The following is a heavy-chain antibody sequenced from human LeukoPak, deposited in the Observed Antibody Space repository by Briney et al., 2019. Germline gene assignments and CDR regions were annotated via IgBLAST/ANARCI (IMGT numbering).Heavy chain of an antibody. CDR3: ARGPQVGATNDY. CDR2: IYYSGST. V-gene: IGHV4-59*11. CDR1: GGSISSHY. D-gene: IGHD1-26*01. J-gene: IGHJ4*02. Sequence: SQTLSLTCIVSGGSISSHYWSWIRQPPGKGLEYIGYIYYSGSTDYNPSLKSRVTISLDTSKNQFSLNLTSVTAADTAVYYCARGPQVGATNDYWGQGTLVTVSS.